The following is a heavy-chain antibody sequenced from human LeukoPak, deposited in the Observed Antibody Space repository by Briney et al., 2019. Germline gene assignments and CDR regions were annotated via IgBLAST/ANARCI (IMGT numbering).Heavy chain of an antibody. CDR1: GGSITGYY. D-gene: IGHD2-15*01. Sequence: SETLSLTCTVSGGSITGYYWAWIRQNPGKGLEWIGSIHYSGSTNYNPSLKSRVTISVDTSKNQFSLKLSSVTAADTAAYYCARGYCSGGSCYSYYYYNYMDVWGKGTTVTVSS. CDR3: ARGYCSGGSCYSYYYYNYMDV. V-gene: IGHV4-59*12. J-gene: IGHJ6*03. CDR2: IHYSGST.